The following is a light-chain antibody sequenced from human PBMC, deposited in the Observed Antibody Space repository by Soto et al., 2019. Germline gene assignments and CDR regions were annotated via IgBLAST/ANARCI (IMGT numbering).Light chain of an antibody. CDR1: QSVSSN. CDR2: GAS. J-gene: IGKJ1*01. CDR3: QQRSNWTWT. V-gene: IGKV3-15*01. Sequence: ETVMTQSPATLSLSPGERATLSCRASQSVSSNLAWYQQKPGQAPRLLIYGASTRATGIPARFSGSGSWTDFTLTISSLEPEDFAVYYCQQRSNWTWTFGQGTKVDIK.